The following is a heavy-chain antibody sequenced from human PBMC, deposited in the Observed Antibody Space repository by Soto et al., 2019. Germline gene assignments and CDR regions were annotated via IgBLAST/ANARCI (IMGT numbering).Heavy chain of an antibody. J-gene: IGHJ4*02. CDR3: ARDRAYSRFDY. CDR1: GFSFSSAW. V-gene: IGHV3-7*03. D-gene: IGHD4-4*01. CDR2: MNEDGSER. Sequence: EVQLVESGGGLVQPGGSLRLSCAVSGFSFSSAWMTWIRQAPGKGLERVAIMNEDGSERYYVDSVKGRFTISSDNAKNALFLQMNSLRVEDTGVYFCARDRAYSRFDYWGQGSLVTVSS.